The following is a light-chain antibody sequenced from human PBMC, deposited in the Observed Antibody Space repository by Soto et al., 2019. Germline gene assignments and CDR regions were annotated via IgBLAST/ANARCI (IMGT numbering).Light chain of an antibody. CDR3: QQYNNWPST. V-gene: IGKV3D-15*01. CDR2: GAS. Sequence: EIVLTQSPATLSLSPGERATLSCRASQSVSSYLAWYQQKPGQAPRLLIYGASSRATGIPDRFSGSGSGTDFTLTISSLQSEDFAVYYCQQYNNWPSTFGQGTKVDIK. J-gene: IGKJ1*01. CDR1: QSVSSY.